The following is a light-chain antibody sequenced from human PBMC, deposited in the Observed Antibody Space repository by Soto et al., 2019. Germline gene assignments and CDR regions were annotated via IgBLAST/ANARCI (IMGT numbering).Light chain of an antibody. V-gene: IGKV1-5*03. CDR3: QHYNSYSEA. Sequence: VQMTQSPSTLSGSVGDRVTITCRASHAIISWLAWYQQKPGKAPKLLIYKASTLKSGVPSRLSGSGSGTEFTLTFSSLQPDDFATYYCQHYNSYSEAFGQGTKVDIK. J-gene: IGKJ1*01. CDR1: HAIISW. CDR2: KAS.